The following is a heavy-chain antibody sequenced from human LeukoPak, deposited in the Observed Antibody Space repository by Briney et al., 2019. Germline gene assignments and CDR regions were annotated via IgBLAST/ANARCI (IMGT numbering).Heavy chain of an antibody. CDR2: IYPANSDT. CDR3: ARRDTGFEFFDS. D-gene: IGHD5-12*01. CDR1: GYSFTSYW. V-gene: IGHV5-51*01. J-gene: IGHJ4*02. Sequence: GESLKISCKASGYSFTSYWIGWVRQMPGKGLEWMAIIYPANSDTRYSPSFQGQVTISADKSISTAYLQWSSLKASDTAIYYCARRDTGFEFFDSWGQGTLVTVSS.